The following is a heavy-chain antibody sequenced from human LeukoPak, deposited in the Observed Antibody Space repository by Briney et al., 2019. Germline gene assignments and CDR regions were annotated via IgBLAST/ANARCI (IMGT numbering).Heavy chain of an antibody. CDR3: ARVKNGDLSYSFDY. CDR2: ISYDGSNK. D-gene: IGHD4-17*01. V-gene: IGHV3-30*01. CDR1: GFTFSSYA. J-gene: IGHJ4*02. Sequence: GRSLRLSCAASGFTFSSYAMHWVRQAPGKGLEWVAVISYDGSNKYYADSVKGRFTISRDNSKNTLYLQMNSLRAEDTAVYYCARVKNGDLSYSFDYWGQGTLVTVSS.